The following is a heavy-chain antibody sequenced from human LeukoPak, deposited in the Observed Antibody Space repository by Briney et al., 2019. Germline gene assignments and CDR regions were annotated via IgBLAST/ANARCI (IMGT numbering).Heavy chain of an antibody. D-gene: IGHD1-26*01. V-gene: IGHV4-39*07. CDR1: GDSISTSSYY. CDR3: ASQGGGYYYYYMDV. Sequence: SETLSLTCSVSGDSISTSSYYWGWIRQPPGKGLEWIGTIYYSGSTYYNPSLTSRVTISVDTSKNQFSLKLSSVTAADTAVYYCASQGGGYYYYYMDVWGKGTTVTVSS. CDR2: IYYSGST. J-gene: IGHJ6*03.